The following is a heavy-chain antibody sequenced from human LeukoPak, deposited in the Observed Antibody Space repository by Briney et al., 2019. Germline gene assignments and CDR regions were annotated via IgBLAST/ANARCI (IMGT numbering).Heavy chain of an antibody. CDR2: MSGSGDTT. V-gene: IGHV3-23*01. Sequence: HTGGSLRLSCAAYGFTFSSYAMSWVRQAPGEGLNWVSSMSGSGDTTYYADSVKGRFTISRDNSKNTLYLQLNSLRVDDTAVYYCAKGPAATEGWFDPWGQGTLVTVSS. D-gene: IGHD2-2*01. CDR1: GFTFSSYA. J-gene: IGHJ5*02. CDR3: AKGPAATEGWFDP.